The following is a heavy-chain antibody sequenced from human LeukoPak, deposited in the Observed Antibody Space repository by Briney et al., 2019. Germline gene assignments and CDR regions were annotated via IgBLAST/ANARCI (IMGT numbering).Heavy chain of an antibody. CDR3: ARRLRWYNFDY. D-gene: IGHD4-23*01. CDR1: GYSFTSYW. J-gene: IGHJ4*02. V-gene: IGHV5-51*01. CDR2: IYPDDSDT. Sequence: GASLKISCKGSGYSFTSYWIGWVRQLPGKGLEWMGIIYPDDSDTRYSPSFQGQVTISADKSISTAYLQWSSLKASDTAMYYCARRLRWYNFDYWGQGTLVTVSS.